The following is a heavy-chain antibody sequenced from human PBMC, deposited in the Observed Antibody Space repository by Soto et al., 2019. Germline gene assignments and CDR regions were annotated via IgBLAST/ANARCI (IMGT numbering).Heavy chain of an antibody. V-gene: IGHV1-69*08. D-gene: IGHD2-15*01. CDR1: GGTFSSYT. J-gene: IGHJ4*02. CDR3: ARDKGYCSGASCTDFDY. Sequence: QVQLVQSGAEVKKPGSSVKVSCKASGGTFSSYTFSWVRQAPGQGLEWMGRIIPNLGITNYAQKFQGRITIIVDKSTSTAYMELSSLRSEDTAVYYCARDKGYCSGASCTDFDYWGQGTLVTVSS. CDR2: IIPNLGIT.